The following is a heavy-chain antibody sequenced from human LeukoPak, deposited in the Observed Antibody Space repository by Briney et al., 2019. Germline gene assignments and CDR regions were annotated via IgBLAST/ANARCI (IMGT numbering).Heavy chain of an antibody. Sequence: PGGSLRLSCAASGFTFSSYAMSWVRQAPGKGLEWVSAISGSGGSTYYADSVKGRFTISRDNSKNTLYLQMNSLRAEDTAVYYCAKLPTVTTSYYYYGMDVWGQGTTVTVSS. D-gene: IGHD4-17*01. J-gene: IGHJ6*02. CDR3: AKLPTVTTSYYYYGMDV. V-gene: IGHV3-23*01. CDR2: ISGSGGST. CDR1: GFTFSSYA.